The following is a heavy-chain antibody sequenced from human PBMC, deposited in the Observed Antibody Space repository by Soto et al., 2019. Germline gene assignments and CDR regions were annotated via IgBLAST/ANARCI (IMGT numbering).Heavy chain of an antibody. Sequence: ASVKVSCKASGYTFTSYDINWVRQATGQGLEWMGWMNPNSGNTGYAQKFQGRVTMTRNTSISTAYMELSSLRSEDTAVYYCARPLIVRGVKVLSYWGQGTLVTVSS. CDR1: GYTFTSYD. CDR2: MNPNSGNT. V-gene: IGHV1-8*01. D-gene: IGHD3-10*01. CDR3: ARPLIVRGVKVLSY. J-gene: IGHJ4*02.